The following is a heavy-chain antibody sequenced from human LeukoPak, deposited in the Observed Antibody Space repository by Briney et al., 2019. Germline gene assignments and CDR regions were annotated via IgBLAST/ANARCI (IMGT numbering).Heavy chain of an antibody. CDR1: GGSISSYY. D-gene: IGHD3-10*01. J-gene: IGHJ5*02. Sequence: PSETLSLTCTVSGGSISSYYWSWIRQPPGKGLEWIGYIYYSGSTNYNPSLKSRVTISVDTSKNQFSLKLSSVTAADTAVYYCARDLGGYGSGSYYKPGWFDPWGQGTLVTVSS. CDR3: ARDLGGYGSGSYYKPGWFDP. CDR2: IYYSGST. V-gene: IGHV4-59*01.